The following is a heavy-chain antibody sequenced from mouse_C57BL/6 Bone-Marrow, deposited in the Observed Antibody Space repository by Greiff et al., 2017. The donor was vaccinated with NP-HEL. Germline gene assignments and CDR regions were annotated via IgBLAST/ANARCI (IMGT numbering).Heavy chain of an antibody. Sequence: EVKLVESGGGLVQPGGSLKLSCAASGFTFSDYGMAWVRQAPRKGPEWVAFLSNLAYSIYYADTVTGRFTISRENAKNTLYLEMSSLRSEDTAMYYCARYGFYDYDEGYAMDYWGQGTSVTVSS. D-gene: IGHD2-4*01. CDR3: ARYGFYDYDEGYAMDY. V-gene: IGHV5-15*01. CDR1: GFTFSDYG. CDR2: LSNLAYSI. J-gene: IGHJ4*01.